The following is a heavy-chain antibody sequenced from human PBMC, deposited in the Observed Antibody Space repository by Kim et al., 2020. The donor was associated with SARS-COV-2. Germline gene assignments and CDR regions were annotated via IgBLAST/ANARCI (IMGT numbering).Heavy chain of an antibody. CDR2: T. J-gene: IGHJ4*02. D-gene: IGHD2-2*01. V-gene: IGHV5-10-1*01. Sequence: TNYRPSFQGHVTISADKSISTAYLQWSSLKASDTAMYYCARRGSTSSFDYWGQGTLVTVSS. CDR3: ARRGSTSSFDY.